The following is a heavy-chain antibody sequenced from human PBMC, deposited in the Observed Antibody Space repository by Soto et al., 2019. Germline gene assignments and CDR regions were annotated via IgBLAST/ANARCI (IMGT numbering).Heavy chain of an antibody. CDR2: FDPEDGET. V-gene: IGHV1-24*01. J-gene: IGHJ4*02. D-gene: IGHD3-10*01. CDR3: ATAGYYGSGSYYYFDY. CDR1: GYTLTELS. Sequence: ASVKVSCKVSGYTLTELSMHWVRQAPGNGLEWMGGFDPEDGETIYAQKFQGRVTMTEDTSTDTAYMELSSLRSEDTAVYYCATAGYYGSGSYYYFDYWGQGTLVTVSS.